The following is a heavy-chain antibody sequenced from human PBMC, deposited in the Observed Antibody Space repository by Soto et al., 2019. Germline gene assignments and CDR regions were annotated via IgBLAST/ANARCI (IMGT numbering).Heavy chain of an antibody. CDR3: AKGGDAYNSFFDD. CDR1: GFTFSSYC. Sequence: GGSLRLSGAASGFTFSSYCIHWVRQAPGKGLEWVAVISYDGSNRYYADSVKGRFTISRDNSKNTLYLQMNSLRSEDTAVYYCAKGGDAYNSFFDDCGERTPVTFSS. D-gene: IGHD3-10*01. CDR2: ISYDGSNR. J-gene: IGHJ4*02. V-gene: IGHV3-30*18.